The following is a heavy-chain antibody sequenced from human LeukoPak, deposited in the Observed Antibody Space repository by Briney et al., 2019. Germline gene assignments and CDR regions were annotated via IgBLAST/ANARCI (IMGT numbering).Heavy chain of an antibody. J-gene: IGHJ3*02. CDR1: GFTFDDYG. Sequence: GGSLRLSCAASGFTFDDYGMSWVRQAPGKGLEWVSGISWNSGSIGYADSVKGRFTISRDNSKNSLYLQMNSLRTEDTALYYCAKARGLIGGAFDIWGQGTMVTVSS. D-gene: IGHD3-22*01. CDR2: ISWNSGSI. CDR3: AKARGLIGGAFDI. V-gene: IGHV3-9*01.